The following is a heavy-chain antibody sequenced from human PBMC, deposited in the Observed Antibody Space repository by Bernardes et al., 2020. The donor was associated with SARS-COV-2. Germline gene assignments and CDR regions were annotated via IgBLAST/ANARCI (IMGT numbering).Heavy chain of an antibody. CDR2: INESENT. V-gene: IGHV4-34*01. Sequence: SETLSLTCALSEGSFSHTYWSWIRQTPGKGLEWIGEINESENTNYNPSLESRVTVSIDTSKNQFSLRLASVTAADTAVYFCARAQFTGYLDYAFDIWGQGTLVTVS. D-gene: IGHD5-12*01. CDR1: EGSFSHTY. J-gene: IGHJ3*02. CDR3: ARAQFTGYLDYAFDI.